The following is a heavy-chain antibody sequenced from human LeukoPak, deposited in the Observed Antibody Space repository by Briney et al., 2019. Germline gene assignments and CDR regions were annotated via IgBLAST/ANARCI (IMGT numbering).Heavy chain of an antibody. CDR3: ARDPDGGKSGSYDYYYYYMDV. Sequence: EASVKVSCKASGYTFTNSYIHWMRQAPGQGLEWMGWINPNSGGTNYAQKFQGRVTMTRDTSISTAYMDLSRLRFDDTAVYYCARDPDGGKSGSYDYYYYYMDVWGKGTTVTVSS. CDR1: GYTFTNSY. CDR2: INPNSGGT. D-gene: IGHD1-26*01. J-gene: IGHJ6*03. V-gene: IGHV1-2*02.